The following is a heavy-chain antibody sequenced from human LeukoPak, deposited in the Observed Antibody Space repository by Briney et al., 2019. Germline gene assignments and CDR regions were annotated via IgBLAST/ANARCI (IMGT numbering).Heavy chain of an antibody. V-gene: IGHV4-59*01. Sequence: PSETLSLTCTVSGGSISSYYWSWIRQPPGKGLEWIGYIYYSGSTNYNPSLKSRVTISVDTSKNQFSLKLSSVTAADTAVYYCARDPDCTNGVCSRDYWGQGTLVTVSS. CDR3: ARDPDCTNGVCSRDY. CDR2: IYYSGST. CDR1: GGSISSYY. D-gene: IGHD2-8*01. J-gene: IGHJ4*02.